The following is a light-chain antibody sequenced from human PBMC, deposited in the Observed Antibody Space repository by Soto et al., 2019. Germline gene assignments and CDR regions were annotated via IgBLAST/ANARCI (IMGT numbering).Light chain of an antibody. Sequence: AIRMTQSPSSFSASTGDRVTITCRASQGISSYLAWYQQKPGKAPKLLTYAASTLQSGVPSRFSGSGSGTDFTLTISCLQSEDFATYYCQQYYSYPSITFGQGTRLEIK. CDR1: QGISSY. V-gene: IGKV1-8*01. CDR3: QQYYSYPSIT. CDR2: AAS. J-gene: IGKJ5*01.